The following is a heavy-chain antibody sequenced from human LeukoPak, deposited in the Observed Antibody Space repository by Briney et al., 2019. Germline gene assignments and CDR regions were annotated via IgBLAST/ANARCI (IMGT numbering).Heavy chain of an antibody. CDR1: GGTFSSYA. D-gene: IGHD3-9*01. V-gene: IGHV1-69*01. Sequence: GASVKVSCKASGGTFSSYALSWERQAPGQGLEWMGGIIPIFGTANSAQKFQGRVTITADESTSTAYMELSSLRSEDTAFFFQAEDGIRDFDWLYNWFDPWGQGTLVTVSS. CDR3: AEDGIRDFDWLYNWFDP. CDR2: IIPIFGTA. J-gene: IGHJ5*02.